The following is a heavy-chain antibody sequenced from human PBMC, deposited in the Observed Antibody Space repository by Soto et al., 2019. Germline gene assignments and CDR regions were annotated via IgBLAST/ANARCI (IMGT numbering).Heavy chain of an antibody. CDR1: VFTFSIYA. CDR3: AKSRSPDGSYHYGMDV. V-gene: IGHV3-23*01. D-gene: IGHD6-19*01. J-gene: IGHJ6*01. CDR2: ISGSGGST. Sequence: PGGALRLSCAASVFTFSIYAMSWVRQAPGKGLEWVSAISGSGGSTYYADSVKGRFTISRDNSKNTLYLQMNSLRAEDTAVYYCAKSRSPDGSYHYGMDVWGQGTTVTVSS.